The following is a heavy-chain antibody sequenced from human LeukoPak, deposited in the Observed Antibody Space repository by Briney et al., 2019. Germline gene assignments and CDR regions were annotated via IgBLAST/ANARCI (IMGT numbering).Heavy chain of an antibody. V-gene: IGHV4-38-2*01. CDR1: GYAIGSSHY. J-gene: IGHJ2*01. D-gene: IGHD2-21*01. Sequence: PSETLSLTCDVSGYAIGSSHYWGWIRQPPGRGLQWIGHVNFHGTSAYNASLRGRVTISIGASKNRFSLRLTSVTGADAAIYYCARVVSQAAPDWYMDVWGGGTVVIVSS. CDR2: VNFHGTS. CDR3: ARVVSQAAPDWYMDV.